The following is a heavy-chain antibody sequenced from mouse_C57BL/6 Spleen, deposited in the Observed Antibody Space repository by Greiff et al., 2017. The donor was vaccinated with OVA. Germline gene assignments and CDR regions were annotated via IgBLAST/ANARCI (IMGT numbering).Heavy chain of an antibody. CDR3: ARSGGLRSYWYFDV. D-gene: IGHD2-4*01. CDR1: GYAFSSSW. Sequence: QVQLQQSGPELVKPGASVKISCKASGYAFSSSWMNWVKQRPGKGLEWIGMIHPNSGSTNYNEKFKSKATLTVDKSSSTAYMQLSSLTSEDSAVYYCARSGGLRSYWYFDVWGTGTTVTVSS. J-gene: IGHJ1*03. V-gene: IGHV1-82*01. CDR2: IHPNSGST.